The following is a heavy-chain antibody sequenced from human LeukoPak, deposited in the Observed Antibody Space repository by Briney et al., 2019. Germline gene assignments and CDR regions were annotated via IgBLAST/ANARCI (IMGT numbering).Heavy chain of an antibody. J-gene: IGHJ4*02. Sequence: ASVTVSCKASGYIFSNFFSSYGITWVRQARGQGLEWMGWISPYNGKTKFAQKLQGIVTMTTETSTSTAYMELGRLRSDDTAVYYCASGYYSDGSGYSPADYWGQGTRVTVSS. CDR3: ASGYYSDGSGYSPADY. CDR2: ISPYNGKT. CDR1: GYIFSNFFSSYG. V-gene: IGHV1-18*01. D-gene: IGHD3-22*01.